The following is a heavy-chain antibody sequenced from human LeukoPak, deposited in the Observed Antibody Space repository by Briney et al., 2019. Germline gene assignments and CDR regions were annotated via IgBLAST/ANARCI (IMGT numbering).Heavy chain of an antibody. D-gene: IGHD2-2*01. V-gene: IGHV4-39*01. J-gene: IGHJ6*03. Sequence: SETLSLTCTVSGGSIGRSSYYWGWIRQPPGKGLEWTGSIFYSGSTYYNPSLKSRVTISVDTSKNQFSLKLSSVTASDTAVYYCARLGYCDSSSCYLHYHYYMDVWGKGTTVTVSS. CDR1: GGSIGRSSYY. CDR3: ARLGYCDSSSCYLHYHYYMDV. CDR2: IFYSGST.